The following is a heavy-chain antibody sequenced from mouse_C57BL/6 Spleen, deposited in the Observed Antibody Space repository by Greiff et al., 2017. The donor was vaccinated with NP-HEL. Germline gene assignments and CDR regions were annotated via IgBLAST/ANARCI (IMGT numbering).Heavy chain of an antibody. CDR3: ARYVAYYYAMDY. D-gene: IGHD2-10*01. CDR2: IRNKANGYTT. CDR1: GFTFTDYY. J-gene: IGHJ4*01. Sequence: EVQGVESGGGLVQPGGSLSLSCAASGFTFTDYYMSWVRQPPGKALEWLGFIRNKANGYTTEYSASVKGRFTISRDNSQSILYLQMNALRAEDRATYYCARYVAYYYAMDYWGKGTSVTVSS. V-gene: IGHV7-3*01.